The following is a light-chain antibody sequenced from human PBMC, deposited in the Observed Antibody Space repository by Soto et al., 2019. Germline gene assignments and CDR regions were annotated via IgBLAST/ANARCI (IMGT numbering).Light chain of an antibody. CDR3: QQYYSTPRT. CDR1: QSVLYSSNNKNY. CDR2: WAS. Sequence: DIVMTQSPDSLAVSLGERATINCKSSQSVLYSSNNKNYLAWYQQKPGQPPELLIYWASTRESGVPDRFSGSGSGTDFTLTISSLQAEDVAVYYCQQYYSTPRTFGQGTKVDNK. V-gene: IGKV4-1*01. J-gene: IGKJ1*01.